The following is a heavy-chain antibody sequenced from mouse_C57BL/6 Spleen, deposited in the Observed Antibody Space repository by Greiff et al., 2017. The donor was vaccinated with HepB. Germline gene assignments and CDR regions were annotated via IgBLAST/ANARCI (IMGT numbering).Heavy chain of an antibody. CDR3: ARNHYGSRGGAMDY. CDR1: GFTFSDYG. D-gene: IGHD1-1*01. J-gene: IGHJ4*01. V-gene: IGHV5-17*01. CDR2: ISSGSSTI. Sequence: EVKLMESGGGLVKPGGSLKLSCAASGFTFSDYGMHWVRQAPEKGLEWVAYISSGSSTIYYADTVKGRFTISRDNAKNTLFLQMTSLRSEDTAMYYCARNHYGSRGGAMDYWGQGTSVTVSS.